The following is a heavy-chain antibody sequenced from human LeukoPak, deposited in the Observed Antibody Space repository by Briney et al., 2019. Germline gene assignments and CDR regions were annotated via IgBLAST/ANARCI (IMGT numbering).Heavy chain of an antibody. CDR1: GGSISSSSYY. V-gene: IGHV4-39*01. Sequence: SETLSLTCSVSGGSISSSSYYWGWARQPPGKALEWIGTIYYSGSTYYNPSLKSRVTMSVDTSKNQFSLKLISVTAADTALYYCARLTRGAVVVTALYNWIDPWGQGTLVTVSS. J-gene: IGHJ5*02. CDR2: IYYSGST. CDR3: ARLTRGAVVVTALYNWIDP. D-gene: IGHD2-21*02.